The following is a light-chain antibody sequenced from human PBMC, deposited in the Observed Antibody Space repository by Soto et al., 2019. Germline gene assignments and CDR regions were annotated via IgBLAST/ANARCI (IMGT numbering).Light chain of an antibody. J-gene: IGLJ2*01. CDR2: DVS. V-gene: IGLV2-14*01. Sequence: QSALTQPASVSGSPGQSITISCTGTSSDVGCYNYVSWYQQHPGKAPKLVIYDVSNRPSGVSNRFSGSKSGNTASLTISGLQAEDEADYYCSSYTSSSTLVVFGGGTKVTVL. CDR1: SSDVGCYNY. CDR3: SSYTSSSTLVV.